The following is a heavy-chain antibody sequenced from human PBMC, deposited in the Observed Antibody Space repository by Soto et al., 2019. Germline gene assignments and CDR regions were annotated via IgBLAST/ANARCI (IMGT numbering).Heavy chain of an antibody. V-gene: IGHV3-23*01. J-gene: IGHJ3*02. D-gene: IGHD5-12*01. CDR3: TKDGDGYDFAFDS. Sequence: GSLRLSRTTSGFIFSDYGMNWVRQAPGKGLEWVSGITKTGRSTFLADSVKGRFNISRDKSKNTVYLEMNSLRLDDTALYYCTKDGDGYDFAFDSWGQGTMVTVSS. CDR1: GFIFSDYG. CDR2: ITKTGRST.